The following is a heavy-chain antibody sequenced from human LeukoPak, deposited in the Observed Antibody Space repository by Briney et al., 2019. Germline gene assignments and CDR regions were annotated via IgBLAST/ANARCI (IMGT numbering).Heavy chain of an antibody. CDR1: GGSISSYY. J-gene: IGHJ4*02. CDR3: AREVRADYDFWSGYPSLNFDY. V-gene: IGHV4-4*07. Sequence: SETLSLTCTVSGGSISSYYWSWIRQPAGKGLEWIGRIYTSGSTNYNPSLKSRVTMSVDTSKNQFSLKLSSVTAADTAVYYCAREVRADYDFWSGYPSLNFDYWGQGTLVTVSS. CDR2: IYTSGST. D-gene: IGHD3-3*01.